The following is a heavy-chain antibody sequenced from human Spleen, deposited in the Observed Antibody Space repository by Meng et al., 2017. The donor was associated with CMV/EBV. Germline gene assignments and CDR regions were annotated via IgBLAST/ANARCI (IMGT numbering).Heavy chain of an antibody. J-gene: IGHJ6*02. CDR3: ARDPYYTKYYYYGMDV. Sequence: ASVKVSCKASGYTLIDYYIHWVRQAPGQGLEWMGWINPHSGGTNYAQKFQGRVTMTRDTSIGTAYMELTRLRSDDTAVYYCARDPYYTKYYYYGMDVWGQGTTVTVSS. D-gene: IGHD2/OR15-2a*01. CDR1: GYTLIDYY. CDR2: INPHSGGT. V-gene: IGHV1-2*02.